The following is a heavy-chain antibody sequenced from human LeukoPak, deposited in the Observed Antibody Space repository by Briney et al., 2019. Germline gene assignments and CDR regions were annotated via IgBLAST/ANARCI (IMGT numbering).Heavy chain of an antibody. CDR3: ASEQWLGGRYFDY. CDR1: GGSISSYY. D-gene: IGHD6-19*01. Sequence: KPSETLSLTCTVSGGSISSYYWSWIRQPPGKGLELIGYIYHSGSTYYNPSLKSRVTISVDRSKNQFSLKLSSVTAADTAVYYCASEQWLGGRYFDYWGQGTLVSVSS. V-gene: IGHV4-59*04. CDR2: IYHSGST. J-gene: IGHJ4*02.